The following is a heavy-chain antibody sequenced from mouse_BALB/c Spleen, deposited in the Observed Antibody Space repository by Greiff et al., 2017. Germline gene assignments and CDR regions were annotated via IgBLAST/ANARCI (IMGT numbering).Heavy chain of an antibody. CDR2: ISYSGST. D-gene: IGHD2-1*01. J-gene: IGHJ2*01. Sequence: EVQVVESGPSLVKPSQTLSLTCSVTGDSITSGYWNWIRKFPGNKLEYMGYISYSGSTYYNPSLKSRISITRDTSKNQYYLQLNSVTTEDTATYYCARYAGNYADYFDYWGQGTTLTVSS. V-gene: IGHV3-8*02. CDR3: ARYAGNYADYFDY. CDR1: GDSITSGY.